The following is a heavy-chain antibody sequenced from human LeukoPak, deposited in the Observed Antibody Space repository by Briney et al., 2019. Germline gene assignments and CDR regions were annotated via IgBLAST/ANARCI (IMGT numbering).Heavy chain of an antibody. J-gene: IGHJ5*02. V-gene: IGHV4-39*07. CDR3: ARGGCSGGSCYSWNWFDP. Sequence: SETLSLTCTVSGGSISSSSYYWGWIRQPPGKGLEWIGSIYYSGSTYYNPSLKSRVTISVDTSKNQFSLKLSSVTAADTAVYYCARGGCSGGSCYSWNWFDPWGQGTLVTVSS. D-gene: IGHD2-15*01. CDR2: IYYSGST. CDR1: GGSISSSSYY.